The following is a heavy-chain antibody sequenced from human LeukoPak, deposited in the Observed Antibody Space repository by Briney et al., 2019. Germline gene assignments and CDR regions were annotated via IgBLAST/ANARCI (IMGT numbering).Heavy chain of an antibody. Sequence: GASVKVSCKASGYTFTSYYMHCVRQAPGQGLEWMGIINPSGGSTSYAQKFQGRVTMTRDMSTSTVYMELSSLRSEDTAVYYCARDEDGGWFDPWGQGTLVTVSS. CDR2: INPSGGST. CDR1: GYTFTSYY. J-gene: IGHJ5*02. V-gene: IGHV1-46*01. D-gene: IGHD2-15*01. CDR3: ARDEDGGWFDP.